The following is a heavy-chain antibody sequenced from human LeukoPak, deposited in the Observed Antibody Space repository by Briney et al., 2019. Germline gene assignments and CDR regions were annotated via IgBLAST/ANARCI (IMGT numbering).Heavy chain of an antibody. D-gene: IGHD3-10*01. Sequence: SETLSLSCTVSGGSISSYYWSWIRQPPGKGLEWIGYIYYSGSTNYNPSLKSRVTISVDTSKNQFSLKLSSVTAADTAVYYCARDKYYGSGSYRYNWFDPWGQGTLVTVSS. CDR2: IYYSGST. CDR3: ARDKYYGSGSYRYNWFDP. J-gene: IGHJ5*02. V-gene: IGHV4-59*12. CDR1: GGSISSYY.